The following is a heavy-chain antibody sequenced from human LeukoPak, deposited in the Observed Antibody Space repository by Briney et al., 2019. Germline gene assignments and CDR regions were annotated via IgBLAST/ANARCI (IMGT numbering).Heavy chain of an antibody. CDR3: AKAMPNYGDYVGEIDY. CDR2: IWYDGSNK. Sequence: PGGSLRLSCAASGFTFSSYGMHWVRQAPGKGLEWVAVIWYDGSNKYYADSVKGRFTISRDNSKNALYLQMNSLRAEDTAVYYCAKAMPNYGDYVGEIDYWGQGTLVTVSS. J-gene: IGHJ4*02. V-gene: IGHV3-33*06. CDR1: GFTFSSYG. D-gene: IGHD4-17*01.